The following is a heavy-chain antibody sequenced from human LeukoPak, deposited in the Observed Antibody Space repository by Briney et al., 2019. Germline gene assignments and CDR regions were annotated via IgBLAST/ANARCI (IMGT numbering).Heavy chain of an antibody. J-gene: IGHJ4*02. Sequence: GASVKVSCKASGYSFTTYGISWVRQAPGQGLEWMGWISTHSDDTKSAQKFQGRVTITADKSTRTAYMELSSLRSEDTAVYYCATAELAGTPSSFDYWGQGTLVTVSS. V-gene: IGHV1-18*01. CDR3: ATAELAGTPSSFDY. CDR1: GYSFTTYG. D-gene: IGHD6-13*01. CDR2: ISTHSDDT.